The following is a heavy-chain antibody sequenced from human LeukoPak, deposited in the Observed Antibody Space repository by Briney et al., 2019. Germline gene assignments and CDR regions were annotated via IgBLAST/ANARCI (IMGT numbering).Heavy chain of an antibody. Sequence: ETLSLTCTFSGGSIISHYWSWIRQPPGKRLEWIGYINYSGNTNYNPSLKSRVTISVDTSKNQFSLKLTSVTAADTAVYYCARGPSTGAAAGQLMDYWGQGTLVTVSS. CDR1: GGSIISHY. D-gene: IGHD6-13*01. V-gene: IGHV4-59*11. J-gene: IGHJ4*02. CDR2: INYSGNT. CDR3: ARGPSTGAAAGQLMDY.